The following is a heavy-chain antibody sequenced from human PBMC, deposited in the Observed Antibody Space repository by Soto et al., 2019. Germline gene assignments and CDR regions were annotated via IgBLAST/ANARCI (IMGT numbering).Heavy chain of an antibody. CDR3: ARDSGESLRFFDY. D-gene: IGHD3-10*01. Sequence: PSETLSLTCTGSGGSINSGGSNWNWIRQRPGEGLEWIGYITYRGTTCSIPSLKSRVTMSVDTSKNQFSLKLSSVSAADTAVYYCARDSGESLRFFDYWGQGAPVTVSS. CDR1: GGSINSGGSN. V-gene: IGHV4-31*03. J-gene: IGHJ4*02. CDR2: ITYRGTT.